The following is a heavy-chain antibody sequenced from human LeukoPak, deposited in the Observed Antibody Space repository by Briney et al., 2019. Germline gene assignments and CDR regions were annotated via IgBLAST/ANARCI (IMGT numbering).Heavy chain of an antibody. CDR1: GGSFSGYY. CDR3: AREHGYCSGGSCYSRYYYYGMDV. Sequence: SETLSLTRAVYGGSFSGYYWSWIRQPPGKGLEWIGEINHSGSTNYNPSLKSRVTISVDTSKNQFSLKLSSVTAADTAVYYCAREHGYCSGGSCYSRYYYYGMDVWGQGTTVTVSS. V-gene: IGHV4-34*01. CDR2: INHSGST. J-gene: IGHJ6*02. D-gene: IGHD2-15*01.